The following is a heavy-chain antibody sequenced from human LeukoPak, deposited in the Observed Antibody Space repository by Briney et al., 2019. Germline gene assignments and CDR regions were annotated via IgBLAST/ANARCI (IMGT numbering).Heavy chain of an antibody. D-gene: IGHD6-13*01. CDR2: IFYSGNT. V-gene: IGHV4-31*03. J-gene: IGHJ3*02. CDR3: AREVIAAVGTDAFDI. Sequence: SETLSLTCTVSGGSINSGNHFWSWIRQHPAKGLEWIGYIFYSGNTYYNPSLESRVTISVDTSKNQFSLKLNPVTAADTAVYYCAREVIAAVGTDAFDIWGQGTMVTVSS. CDR1: GGSINSGNHF.